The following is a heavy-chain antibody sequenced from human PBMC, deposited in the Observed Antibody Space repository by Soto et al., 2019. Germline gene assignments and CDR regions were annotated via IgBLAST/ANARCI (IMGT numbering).Heavy chain of an antibody. J-gene: IGHJ6*02. Sequence: ASVKVSCKASGYTFTSYGISWVRQAPGQGLEWMGWISAYNGDTNYAQKLQGRVTMTTDTSTSTAYMELRSLRSDDTAVYYCARSAKRTYYDFWSGYYYGPSYGMDVWGQGTTVTVSS. D-gene: IGHD3-3*01. CDR3: ARSAKRTYYDFWSGYYYGPSYGMDV. CDR2: ISAYNGDT. CDR1: GYTFTSYG. V-gene: IGHV1-18*04.